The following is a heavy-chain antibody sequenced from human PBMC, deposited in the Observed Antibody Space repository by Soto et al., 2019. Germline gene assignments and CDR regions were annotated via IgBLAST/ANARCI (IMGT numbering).Heavy chain of an antibody. D-gene: IGHD1-26*01. Sequence: SVQVSCKASGGMFYSSAINWVRQAPGQGLEWMGGIVPMNRSPKYAQELQDRVTITAHASASTAYFDLSGLKSEDTAVYYCTFASKWTYQGTRVWGRGTLVTVSS. V-gene: IGHV1-69*01. J-gene: IGHJ4*02. CDR1: GGMFYSSA. CDR2: IVPMNRSP. CDR3: TFASKWTYQGTRV.